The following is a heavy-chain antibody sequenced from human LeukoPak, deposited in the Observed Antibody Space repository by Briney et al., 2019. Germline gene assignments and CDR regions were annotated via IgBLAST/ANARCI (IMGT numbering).Heavy chain of an antibody. J-gene: IGHJ3*02. D-gene: IGHD6-19*01. CDR2: IYWDDDK. CDR1: GFPLSTSGGG. CDR3: ATGSGWFHDAFDI. Sequence: ESGPTLVNPTRPLTLPCTFSGFPLSTSGGGVGWIRHPPEKALGWIALIYWDDDKRYSPSLKSSLTITKDTSKNQVVLTMTNMDPVDTATYYCATGSGWFHDAFDIWGQGTMVTVS. V-gene: IGHV2-5*02.